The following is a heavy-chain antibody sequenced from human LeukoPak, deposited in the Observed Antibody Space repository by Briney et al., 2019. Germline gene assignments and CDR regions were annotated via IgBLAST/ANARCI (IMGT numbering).Heavy chain of an antibody. V-gene: IGHV1-69*04. CDR3: ARVGGYDPLGYSSGTGDY. CDR2: IIPILGIA. D-gene: IGHD6-19*01. J-gene: IGHJ4*02. CDR1: GGTFSSYA. Sequence: ASVKVSCKASGGTFSSYAISWVRQAPGQGLEWMGRIIPILGIANYAQKFQGRVTITADKSTSTAYMELSSLRSEDTAVYYCARVGGYDPLGYSSGTGDYWGQGTLVTVSS.